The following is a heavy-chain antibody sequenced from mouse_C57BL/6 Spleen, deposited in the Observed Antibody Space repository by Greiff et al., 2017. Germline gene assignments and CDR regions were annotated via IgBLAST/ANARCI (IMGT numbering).Heavy chain of an antibody. J-gene: IGHJ3*01. CDR3: ARSRSNYSAWFAY. Sequence: QVQLQQSGAELVRPGTSVKVSCKASGYAFTNYLLEWVKQRPGQGLEWIGVINPGSGGTNYNEKFKGKATLTADKSSSTAYMQRSSLTSEDSAVYFCARSRSNYSAWFAYWGQGTLVTVSA. V-gene: IGHV1-54*01. CDR1: GYAFTNYL. CDR2: INPGSGGT. D-gene: IGHD2-5*01.